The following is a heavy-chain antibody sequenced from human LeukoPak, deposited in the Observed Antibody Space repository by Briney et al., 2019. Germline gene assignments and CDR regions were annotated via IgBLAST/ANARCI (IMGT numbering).Heavy chain of an antibody. Sequence: GESLQISCKGSGYSFTSYWIGWVRPMPGKGLEWMGIIYPGDSDTRYSPSFQGQVTISADKSISTAYLQWSSLKASDTAMYYCARLEGLVVPAAKGRWFDHWGQGTLVTVSS. CDR1: GYSFTSYW. CDR3: ARLEGLVVPAAKGRWFDH. V-gene: IGHV5-51*01. CDR2: IYPGDSDT. D-gene: IGHD2-2*01. J-gene: IGHJ5*02.